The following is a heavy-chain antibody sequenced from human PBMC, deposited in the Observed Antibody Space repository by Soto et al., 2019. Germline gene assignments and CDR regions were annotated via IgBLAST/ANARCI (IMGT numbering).Heavy chain of an antibody. V-gene: IGHV3-30*18. J-gene: IGHJ4*02. Sequence: VQLVESGGGLVQPGGSLRLSCAASGFTFSSYGMHWVRQAPGKGLEWVAVISYDGSNKYYADSVKGRFTISRDNSKNTLYLQMNSLRAEDTAVYYCAKDGVVEMATMIFDYWGQGTLVTVSS. CDR1: GFTFSSYG. D-gene: IGHD2-2*01. CDR3: AKDGVVEMATMIFDY. CDR2: ISYDGSNK.